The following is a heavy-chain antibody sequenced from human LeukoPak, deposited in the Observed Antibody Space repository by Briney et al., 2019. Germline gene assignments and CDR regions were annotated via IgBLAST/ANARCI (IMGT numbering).Heavy chain of an antibody. V-gene: IGHV4-38-2*01. CDR1: GYSINGDFH. CDR3: ARDRFDFGQYEFDY. CDR2: IHHDEST. J-gene: IGHJ4*02. D-gene: IGHD3-9*01. Sequence: PSETLSLTCDVSGYSINGDFHWGWVRQSPGKGLEWIATIHHDESTYYNPSLKSRVSISMDTSKNQFSLRVTPVTAADTATYYCARDRFDFGQYEFDYWGQGALVTVSS.